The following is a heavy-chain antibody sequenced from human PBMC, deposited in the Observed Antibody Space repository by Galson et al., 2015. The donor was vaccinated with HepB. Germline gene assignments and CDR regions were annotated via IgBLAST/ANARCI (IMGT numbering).Heavy chain of an antibody. CDR2: ISAYNGNT. CDR1: GYTFTRYG. J-gene: IGHJ4*02. CDR3: AKDQDIVVVPAAIGY. D-gene: IGHD2-2*01. V-gene: IGHV1-18*04. Sequence: SVKVSCKASGYTFTRYGISWVRQAPGQGLEWMGWISAYNGNTNYAQKLQGRVTMTTDTSTSTAYMELRSLRSDDTAVYYCAKDQDIVVVPAAIGYWGQGTLVTVSS.